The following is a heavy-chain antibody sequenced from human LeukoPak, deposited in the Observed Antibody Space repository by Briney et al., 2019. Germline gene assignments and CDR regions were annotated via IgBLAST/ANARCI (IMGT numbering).Heavy chain of an antibody. CDR2: IFYTGST. Sequence: SETLSLTCPVSGGSISSYYWSWIRQPPGKGLEWIGNIFYTGSTKYNPSLKSRVTISVDTSKNQFSLKLSSVTAADTAMYYCARSANYYYDSASYVVGFDVWGQGTLVTVSS. D-gene: IGHD3-22*01. CDR1: GGSISSYY. CDR3: ARSANYYYDSASYVVGFDV. V-gene: IGHV4-59*01. J-gene: IGHJ3*01.